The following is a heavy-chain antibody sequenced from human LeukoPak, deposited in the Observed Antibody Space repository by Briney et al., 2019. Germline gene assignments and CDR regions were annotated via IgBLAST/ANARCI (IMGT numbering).Heavy chain of an antibody. J-gene: IGHJ4*02. Sequence: PSETLSLTCAVSSYSISSGYYWGWIRQPPGKGLEWIGSIYHSGSTYYNPSLKSRVTISVDTSKNQFSLKLSSVTAADTAVYYCARSLHYYYDSSGYFDYWGQGTLVTVSS. CDR2: IYHSGST. CDR1: SYSISSGYY. V-gene: IGHV4-38-2*01. D-gene: IGHD3-22*01. CDR3: ARSLHYYYDSSGYFDY.